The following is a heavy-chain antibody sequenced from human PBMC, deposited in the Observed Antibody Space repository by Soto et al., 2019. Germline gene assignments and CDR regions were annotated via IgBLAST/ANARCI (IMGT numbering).Heavy chain of an antibody. CDR2: ISSNGDNT. CDR1: GFTFSFYA. V-gene: IGHV3-64*01. CDR3: VRRIAAAGTNYYGMDV. J-gene: IGHJ6*02. Sequence: PGGSLRLSCAASGFTFSFYAMHWVRQAPGKGLEYVSTISSNGDNTYYANSVKGRFTISRDNSKNTLYLQMGSLRAKDLAVYYCVRRIAAAGTNYYGMDVWGQGTTVTVSS. D-gene: IGHD6-13*01.